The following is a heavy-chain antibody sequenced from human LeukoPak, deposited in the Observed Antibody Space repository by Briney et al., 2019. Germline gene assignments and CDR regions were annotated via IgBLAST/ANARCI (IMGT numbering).Heavy chain of an antibody. CDR2: IYYSGSN. V-gene: IGHV4-59*01. CDR1: GGSISSYY. Sequence: SETLSLTCTVSGGSISSYYWSWIRQPPGKGLEWIGYIYYSGSNNYNPSLKSRVTISVDTSKNQFSLKLSSVTAADTAVYYCARDKGTIFGVVTKLAGFDLWGRGTLVTVSS. J-gene: IGHJ2*01. CDR3: ARDKGTIFGVVTKLAGFDL. D-gene: IGHD3-3*01.